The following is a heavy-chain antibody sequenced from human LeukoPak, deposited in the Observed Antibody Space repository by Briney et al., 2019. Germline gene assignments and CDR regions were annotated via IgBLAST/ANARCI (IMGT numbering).Heavy chain of an antibody. V-gene: IGHV1-46*01. CDR3: ARDIRLSYDSSGYPTSGSY. CDR1: GYTFTSYY. J-gene: IGHJ4*02. D-gene: IGHD3-22*01. Sequence: ASVKVSCKASGYTFTSYYMHWVRQAPGQGLEWMGIINPSGGSTSYAQKFQGRVTMTRDMSTSTVYMELSSLRSEDTAVYYCARDIRLSYDSSGYPTSGSYWGQGTLVTVSS. CDR2: INPSGGST.